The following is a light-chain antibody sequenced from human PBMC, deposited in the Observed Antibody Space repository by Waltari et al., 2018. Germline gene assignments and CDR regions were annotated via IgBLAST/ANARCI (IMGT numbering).Light chain of an antibody. CDR3: MQSIQLPLT. CDR1: QRLRHSDGKTD. V-gene: IGKV2D-29*01. CDR2: EVS. J-gene: IGKJ4*01. Sequence: DIVLTQTPLSLSVTTGQPASISFMSSQRLRHSDGKTDLYWYLQRPGQPPQLLINEVSNRFSGVPDRFSGSGSGTDFTLKISRVEAEDVGVYYCMQSIQLPLTFGGGTKVEIK.